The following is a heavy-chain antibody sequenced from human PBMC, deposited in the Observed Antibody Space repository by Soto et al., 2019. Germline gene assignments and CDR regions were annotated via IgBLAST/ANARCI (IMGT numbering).Heavy chain of an antibody. Sequence: QVQLQQWGAGLLKPSETLSLTCAVYGGSFSGYYWSWIRQPPGKGLEWLGEINHSGSTNYNPSLKGRVTISVDTSKNQFSLKLSSVTAADTAVYYCARGSHLAITMVRGVREARFDYWGQGTLVTVSS. D-gene: IGHD3-10*01. J-gene: IGHJ4*02. CDR1: GGSFSGYY. CDR2: INHSGST. V-gene: IGHV4-34*01. CDR3: ARGSHLAITMVRGVREARFDY.